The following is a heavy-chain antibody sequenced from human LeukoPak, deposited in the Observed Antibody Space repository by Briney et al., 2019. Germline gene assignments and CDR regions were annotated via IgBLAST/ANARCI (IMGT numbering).Heavy chain of an antibody. CDR2: INAGNGNT. J-gene: IGHJ4*02. CDR1: GYTFTSYA. CDR3: ARGGAARHPGDY. D-gene: IGHD6-6*01. Sequence: ASVKVSCKASGYTFTSYAMHWVRQAPGQRLEWMGWINAGNGNTKYSQKFQGRVTITRDTSASTAYMELSSLRSEDTAVYYCARGGAARHPGDYWGQGTLVTVSS. V-gene: IGHV1-3*01.